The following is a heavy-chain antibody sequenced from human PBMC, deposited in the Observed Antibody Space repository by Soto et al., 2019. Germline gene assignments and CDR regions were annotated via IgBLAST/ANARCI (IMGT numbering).Heavy chain of an antibody. CDR2: IKQDGSEK. Sequence: EVQLVESGGGLVQPGGSLRLSCAASGFTFSSYWMSWVRQAPGKGLEWVANIKQDGSEKYYVDSVKGRFTISRDNAKNSLNLQMNSLRAEDTAVYYCARDCRVTMVRGVIMNWFDPWGQGTLVTVSS. CDR3: ARDCRVTMVRGVIMNWFDP. J-gene: IGHJ5*02. V-gene: IGHV3-7*01. D-gene: IGHD3-10*01. CDR1: GFTFSSYW.